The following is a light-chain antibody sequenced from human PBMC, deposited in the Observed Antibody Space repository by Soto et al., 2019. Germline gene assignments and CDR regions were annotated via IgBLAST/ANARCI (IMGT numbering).Light chain of an antibody. CDR3: CSYAGSYTNYV. V-gene: IGLV2-11*01. CDR1: SSDVGGYNY. Sequence: QSVLTQPRSVSGSPGQSGTISCTGTSSDVGGYNYVSWYQQHPGKAPKLMIYDVSKRPSGVPDRFSGSKSGNTASLTISGLQAEDEADYYCCSYAGSYTNYVFGTGTKVTVL. CDR2: DVS. J-gene: IGLJ1*01.